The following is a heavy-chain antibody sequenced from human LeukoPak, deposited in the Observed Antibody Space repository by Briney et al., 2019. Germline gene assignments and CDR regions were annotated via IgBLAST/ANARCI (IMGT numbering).Heavy chain of an antibody. D-gene: IGHD4-17*01. V-gene: IGHV3-9*01. CDR3: ARDGFYGDYVFGVY. J-gene: IGHJ4*02. Sequence: PGRSLRLSCAASGFTFDDYAMHWVRQAPGKGLEWVSGISWNSGSIGYADSVKGRFTISRDNAKNSLYLQMNSLRAEDTAVYYCARDGFYGDYVFGVYWGQGTLVTVSS. CDR2: ISWNSGSI. CDR1: GFTFDDYA.